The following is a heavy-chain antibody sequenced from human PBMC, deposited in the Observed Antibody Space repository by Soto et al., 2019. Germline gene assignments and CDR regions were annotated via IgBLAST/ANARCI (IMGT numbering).Heavy chain of an antibody. Sequence: GGSLRLSCAASGFAFSSYAMHWVRQAPGKGLEWVAVISYDGSNKYYADSVKGRFTISRDNSKNTLYLQMNSLRAEDTAVYYCATLRFLEWLPDYYGMDVWGQGTTVTVSS. J-gene: IGHJ6*02. CDR1: GFAFSSYA. V-gene: IGHV3-30-3*01. D-gene: IGHD3-3*01. CDR3: ATLRFLEWLPDYYGMDV. CDR2: ISYDGSNK.